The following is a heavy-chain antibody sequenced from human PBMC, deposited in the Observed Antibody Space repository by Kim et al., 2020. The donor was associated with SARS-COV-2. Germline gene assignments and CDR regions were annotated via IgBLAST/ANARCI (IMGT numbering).Heavy chain of an antibody. V-gene: IGHV3-48*03. Sequence: GGSLRLSCAASGFTFSSYEMNWVRQAPGKGLEWVSYISSSGSTIYYADSVKGRFTISRDNAKNSLYLQMNSLRAEDTAVYYCAREWGHCSSTSCGFDPWGQGTLVTVSS. CDR3: AREWGHCSSTSCGFDP. CDR2: ISSSGSTI. J-gene: IGHJ5*02. CDR1: GFTFSSYE. D-gene: IGHD2-2*01.